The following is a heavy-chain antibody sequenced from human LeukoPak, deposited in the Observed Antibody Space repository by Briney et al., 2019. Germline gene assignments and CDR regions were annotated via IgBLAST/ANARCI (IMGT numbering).Heavy chain of an antibody. Sequence: ASVKVSCKASGYTFTSYDINWVRQATGQGLEWMGWMNPNSGNTGYAQKFRGRVTMTRNTSISTAYMELSSLRSEDTAVYYCARESVTTRVFDYWGQGTLVTVSS. D-gene: IGHD4-11*01. CDR2: MNPNSGNT. J-gene: IGHJ4*02. CDR3: ARESVTTRVFDY. V-gene: IGHV1-8*01. CDR1: GYTFTSYD.